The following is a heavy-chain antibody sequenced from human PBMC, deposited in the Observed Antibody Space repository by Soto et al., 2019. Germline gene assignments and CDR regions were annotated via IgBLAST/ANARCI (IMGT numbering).Heavy chain of an antibody. Sequence: ASVKVSCKASGYTFTSYYMHWVRQAPGQGLEWMGIINPSGGSTSYAQKFQGRVTMTTDTSTSTAYMELWSLRSDDTAVYYCARDGSYYDSSGYLVYAFDIWGQGTMVTVSS. CDR1: GYTFTSYY. J-gene: IGHJ3*02. D-gene: IGHD3-22*01. V-gene: IGHV1-46*01. CDR2: INPSGGST. CDR3: ARDGSYYDSSGYLVYAFDI.